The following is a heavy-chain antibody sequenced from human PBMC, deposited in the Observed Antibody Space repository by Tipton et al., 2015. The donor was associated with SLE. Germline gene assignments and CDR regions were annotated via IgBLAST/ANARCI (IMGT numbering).Heavy chain of an antibody. D-gene: IGHD6-19*01. J-gene: IGHJ3*02. CDR1: GYSFTSYW. CDR2: INPGDADT. Sequence: QLVQSGAEVKKPGESLKISCKGSGYSFTSYWIGWVRQMPGKGLERMGIINPGDADTRYSPPFQGQVTISASNSISTAYRQWSSLKASGTAMYYCATLPGVGGTGDAFDIWGQGTMVTVSS. CDR3: ATLPGVGGTGDAFDI. V-gene: IGHV5-51*03.